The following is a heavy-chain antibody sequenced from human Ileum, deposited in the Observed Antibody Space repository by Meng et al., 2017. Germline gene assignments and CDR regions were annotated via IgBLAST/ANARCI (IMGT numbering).Heavy chain of an antibody. CDR2: INPNSGGT. J-gene: IGHJ5*02. D-gene: IGHD1-20*01. CDR3: AIITAGGA. CDR1: GYTFTGYH. Sequence: QVQRVQAGAEGKKPGAAVKVSCKASGYTFTGYHMHWVRQAPGQGLEWMGRINPNSGGTIYAQKFQGRVTMTRDTSISTGYMELSRLRSDDTAVYYCAIITAGGAWGQGTLVTVSS. V-gene: IGHV1-2*06.